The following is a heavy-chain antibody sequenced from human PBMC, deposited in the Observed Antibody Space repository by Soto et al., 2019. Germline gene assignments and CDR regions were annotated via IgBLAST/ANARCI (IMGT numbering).Heavy chain of an antibody. CDR3: ARAELRSYYYYGMDV. CDR2: IKQDGSEK. V-gene: IGHV3-7*01. D-gene: IGHD1-7*01. Sequence: EVQLVESGGGLVPPGGSLRLSCAASGFTFSSYWMSWVRQAPGKGLEWVANIKQDGSEKYYVDSVKGRFTISRDNAKNSLYLQMNSLRAEDTAVYYCARAELRSYYYYGMDVWGQGTTVTVSS. CDR1: GFTFSSYW. J-gene: IGHJ6*02.